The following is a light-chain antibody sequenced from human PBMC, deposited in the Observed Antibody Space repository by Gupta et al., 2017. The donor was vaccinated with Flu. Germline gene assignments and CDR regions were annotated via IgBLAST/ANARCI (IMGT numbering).Light chain of an antibody. V-gene: IGLV1-44*01. CDR2: SNN. J-gene: IGLJ3*02. Sequence: QSVLTQPPSASGTPGQRVTISCSGSSSNSGSKTVNWYQQLPGTAPKLLIYSNNQRPSGVPDRFSGCKSGTSASRAIRGLQSEDEAEYYCAAWDDSLNGWVFGGGTKLTVL. CDR1: SSNSGSKT. CDR3: AAWDDSLNGWV.